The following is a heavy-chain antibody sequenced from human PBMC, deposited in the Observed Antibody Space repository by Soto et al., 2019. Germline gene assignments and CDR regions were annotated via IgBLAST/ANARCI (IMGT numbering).Heavy chain of an antibody. CDR2: INAGNGNT. V-gene: IGHV1-3*01. J-gene: IGHJ6*02. CDR1: GYTFTSYA. Sequence: QVQLVQSGAEVKKPGASVKVSCKASGYTFTSYAMHWVRQAPGQRLEWMGWINAGNGNTKYSQKFQGRVTITRDTSASTAYMELSSLRSEDTAVYYCSRMGGGVAVVAATGMDVWGQGTTVTVSS. CDR3: SRMGGGVAVVAATGMDV. D-gene: IGHD2-15*01.